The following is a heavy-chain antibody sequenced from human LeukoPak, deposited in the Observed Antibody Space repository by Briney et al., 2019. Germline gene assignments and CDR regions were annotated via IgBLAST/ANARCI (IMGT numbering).Heavy chain of an antibody. CDR1: GFHFGTYF. V-gene: IGHV4-34*01. CDR2: INHSGST. D-gene: IGHD6-13*01. Sequence: GSLRLSCAASGFHFGTYFMSWIRQPPGKGLEWIGEINHSGSTNYNPSLKSRVTISVDTSKNQFSLKLSSVTAADTAVYYCARDLRYSSSWYEHNWFDPWGQGTLVTVSS. J-gene: IGHJ5*02. CDR3: ARDLRYSSSWYEHNWFDP.